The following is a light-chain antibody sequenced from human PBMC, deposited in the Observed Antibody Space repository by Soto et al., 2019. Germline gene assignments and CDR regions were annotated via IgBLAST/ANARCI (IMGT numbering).Light chain of an antibody. V-gene: IGKV3-11*01. J-gene: IGKJ4*01. Sequence: EIVLTQSPATLSLSPGERATLSCRASQSVGGHLAWYQQKPGQAPRLLIYDVFNRATGIPPRFSGSGSGTDFTLSISSLEPEDFAAYFCHQRDNWPPTFGGGTKVETK. CDR1: QSVGGH. CDR2: DVF. CDR3: HQRDNWPPT.